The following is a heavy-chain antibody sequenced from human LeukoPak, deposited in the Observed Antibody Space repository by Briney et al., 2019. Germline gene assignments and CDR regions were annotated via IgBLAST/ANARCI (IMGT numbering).Heavy chain of an antibody. D-gene: IGHD2-21*01. Sequence: PGGSLRLSCAASGFTFSSYSMNWVRQAPGKGLEWVSVIYSGGSTYYADSVKGRFTISRDNSKNTLYLQMNSLRAEDTAVYYCARGILWSYFDYWGQGTLVTVSS. CDR2: IYSGGST. CDR1: GFTFSSYS. V-gene: IGHV3-53*01. J-gene: IGHJ4*02. CDR3: ARGILWSYFDY.